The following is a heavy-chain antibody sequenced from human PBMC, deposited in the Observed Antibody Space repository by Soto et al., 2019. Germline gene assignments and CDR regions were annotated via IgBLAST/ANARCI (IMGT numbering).Heavy chain of an antibody. CDR2: IYYSGST. CDR1: GGSISSSSYY. J-gene: IGHJ4*02. CDR3: ARPSGYSSGWYYFDY. D-gene: IGHD6-19*01. Sequence: QLQLQESGPGLVKPSETLSLTCTVSGGSISSSSYYWGWIRQPPGKGLEWIGSIYYSGSTYYNPSLKSRVTISADTSNNQFSLKLSSVTAADTAVYYCARPSGYSSGWYYFDYWGQGTLVTVSS. V-gene: IGHV4-39*01.